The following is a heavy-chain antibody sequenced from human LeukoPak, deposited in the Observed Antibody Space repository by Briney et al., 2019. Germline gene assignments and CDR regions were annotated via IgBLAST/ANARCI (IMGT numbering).Heavy chain of an antibody. V-gene: IGHV7-4-1*02. Sequence: ASVKVSCKTSGYTFSVYAMTWVRQAPGQGLEWMGWIIANTGHPTYAQDFTGRFVFSVDTSVSTAYLQINSLKDDDTAVYYCARVRSVDPVGVTAPFDSWGQGTLITVSS. J-gene: IGHJ4*02. CDR3: ARVRSVDPVGVTAPFDS. CDR2: IIANTGHP. D-gene: IGHD1-26*01. CDR1: GYTFSVYA.